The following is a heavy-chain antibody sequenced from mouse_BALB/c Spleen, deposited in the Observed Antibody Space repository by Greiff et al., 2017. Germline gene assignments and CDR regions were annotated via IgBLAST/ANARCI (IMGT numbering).Heavy chain of an antibody. Sequence: EVQLQESGPGLVKPSQSLSLTCTVTGYSITSDYAWNWIRQFPGNKLEWMGYISYSGSTSYNPSLKSRISITRDTSKNQFFLQLNSVTTEDTATYYCARGGLPGVAMDYWGQGTSVTVTS. D-gene: IGHD3-1*01. V-gene: IGHV3-2*02. CDR3: ARGGLPGVAMDY. CDR2: ISYSGST. CDR1: GYSITSDYA. J-gene: IGHJ4*01.